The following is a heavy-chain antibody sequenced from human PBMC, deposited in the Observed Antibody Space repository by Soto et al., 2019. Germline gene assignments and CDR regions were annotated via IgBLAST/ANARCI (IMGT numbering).Heavy chain of an antibody. CDR1: GYTFTGYY. D-gene: IGHD3-22*01. CDR2: LNPNSGGT. J-gene: IGHJ5*02. CDR3: ARDPRKYYYDSSGYYYGVGERGNWFGP. Sequence: EASVKVSCKASGYTFTGYYMHWVRQAPGQGLEWMGWLNPNSGGTNYAQKFQGRVTMTRDTSISTAYMDLSRLRSDDTAVYYCARDPRKYYYDSSGYYYGVGERGNWFGPWGQGTMVTVSS. V-gene: IGHV1-2*02.